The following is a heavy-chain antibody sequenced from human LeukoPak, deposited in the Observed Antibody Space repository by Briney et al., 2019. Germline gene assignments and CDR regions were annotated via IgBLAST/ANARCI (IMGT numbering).Heavy chain of an antibody. CDR3: ASDLRYCSSTSCYISLDY. D-gene: IGHD2-2*02. CDR1: GGSISSGGYY. V-gene: IGHV4-30-2*01. Sequence: PSQTLSLTCTVSGGSISSGGYYWSWIRQPPGTGLEWIGYIYHSGSTYYNPSLKSRVTISVDRSKNQFSLKLSSVTAADTAVYYCASDLRYCSSTSCYISLDYWGQGTLVTVSS. J-gene: IGHJ4*02. CDR2: IYHSGST.